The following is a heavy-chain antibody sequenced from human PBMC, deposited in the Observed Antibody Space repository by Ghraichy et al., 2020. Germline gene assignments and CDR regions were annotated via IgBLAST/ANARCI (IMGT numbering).Heavy chain of an antibody. J-gene: IGHJ6*02. V-gene: IGHV3-48*03. CDR2: ISSSGSTI. D-gene: IGHD2-21*02. CDR3: ARDGYCGGDCYSGGMDV. Sequence: GGSLRLSCAASGFTFSSYEMNWVRQAPGKGLEWVSYISSSGSTIYYADSVKGRFTISRDNAKNSLYLQMNSLRAEDTAVYYCARDGYCGGDCYSGGMDVWGQGTTVTVSS. CDR1: GFTFSSYE.